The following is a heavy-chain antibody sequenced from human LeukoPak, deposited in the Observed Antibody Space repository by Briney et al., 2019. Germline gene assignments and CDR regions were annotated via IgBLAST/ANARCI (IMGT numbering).Heavy chain of an antibody. V-gene: IGHV3-30*18. CDR3: AKERFGGYSYGFDY. CDR1: GFTFSNYW. D-gene: IGHD5-18*01. J-gene: IGHJ4*02. CDR2: ISYDGSNK. Sequence: GGSLRLSCVASGFTFSNYWMHWVRQAPGKGLEWVAVISYDGSNKYYADSVKGRFTISRDNSKNTLYLQMNSLRAEDTAVYYCAKERFGGYSYGFDYWGQGTLVTVSS.